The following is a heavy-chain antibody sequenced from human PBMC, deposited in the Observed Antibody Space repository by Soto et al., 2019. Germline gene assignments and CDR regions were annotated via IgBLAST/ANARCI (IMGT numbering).Heavy chain of an antibody. CDR2: ISSNGGST. Sequence: GGSLRLSCSASGFTFSSYAMHWVRQAPGKGLEYVSAISSNGGSTYYADSVKGRFTISRDNSKNTLYLQMSSLRAEDTAVYYCVKRAIEERDGYNYETFDCRGQGTLVTVSS. CDR3: VKRAIEERDGYNYETFDC. V-gene: IGHV3-64D*08. D-gene: IGHD5-12*01. J-gene: IGHJ4*01. CDR1: GFTFSSYA.